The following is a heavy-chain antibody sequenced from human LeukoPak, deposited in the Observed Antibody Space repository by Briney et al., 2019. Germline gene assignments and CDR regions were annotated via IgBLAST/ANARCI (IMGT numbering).Heavy chain of an antibody. V-gene: IGHV4-39*01. CDR3: ARRDPGDSSGYYSEDHGMDV. D-gene: IGHD3-22*01. Sequence: SETLSLTCTVSGGSISSSSYYWGWIRQPPGKGLEWIGSIYYSGSTYYNPSLKSRVTISVDTSKNQFSLKLSSVTAADTAVYYCARRDPGDSSGYYSEDHGMDVWGQGTTVTVSS. CDR2: IYYSGST. J-gene: IGHJ6*02. CDR1: GGSISSSSYY.